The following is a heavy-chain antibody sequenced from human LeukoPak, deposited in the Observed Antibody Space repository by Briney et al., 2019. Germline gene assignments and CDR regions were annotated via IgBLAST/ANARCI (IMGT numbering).Heavy chain of an antibody. J-gene: IGHJ6*03. D-gene: IGHD3-3*01. CDR2: IYYSGST. CDR3: ARAGGQLRSPLRGYYYMDV. Sequence: SQTLSLTCTVSGGSISSGGYYWSWIRQHPGKGLEWIGYIYYSGSTYYNPSLKSRVTISVDTSKNQFSLKLSSVTAADTAVYYCARAGGQLRSPLRGYYYMDVWGKGTTVTVSS. V-gene: IGHV4-31*03. CDR1: GGSISSGGYY.